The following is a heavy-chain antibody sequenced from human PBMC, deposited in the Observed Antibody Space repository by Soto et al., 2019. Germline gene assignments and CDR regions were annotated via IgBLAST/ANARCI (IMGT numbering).Heavy chain of an antibody. J-gene: IGHJ1*01. CDR2: TTGSGANK. V-gene: IGHV3-23*01. Sequence: EVNLLGSGGGVVQPGESLRISCVGSGFTFKNYAMTWVRQAPGKGLAWVSGTTGSGANKHYADSVRGRFTISRDNSKKTLDLEMKRLRVEDTAVYYCAKDGDLGEDGPAAYFEHWGQGTLVTVSS. CDR1: GFTFKNYA. CDR3: AKDGDLGEDGPAAYFEH. D-gene: IGHD4-17*01.